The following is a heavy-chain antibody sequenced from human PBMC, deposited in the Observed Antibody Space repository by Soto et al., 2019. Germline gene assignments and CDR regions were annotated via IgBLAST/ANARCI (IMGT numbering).Heavy chain of an antibody. D-gene: IGHD3-16*02. CDR3: ARYYVWGSYRSNYYYYGMDV. CDR1: GCSISSYY. V-gene: IGHV4-59*01. J-gene: IGHJ6*02. CDR2: IYYSGST. Sequence: XETLSLTCAVSGCSISSYYWSWIRQPPGKGLEWIGYIYYSGSTNYNPSLKSRVTISVDTSKNQFSLKLSSVTAADTAVYYCARYYVWGSYRSNYYYYGMDVWGQGTTVTVSS.